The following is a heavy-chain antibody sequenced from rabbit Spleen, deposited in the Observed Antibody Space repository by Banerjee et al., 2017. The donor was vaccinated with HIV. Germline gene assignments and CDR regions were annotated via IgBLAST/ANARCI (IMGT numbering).Heavy chain of an antibody. CDR1: GFSFSSGYY. CDR3: ARDSGTSFSSYGMDL. Sequence: QSLEESGGDLVKPGTSLTLTCTASGFSFSSGYYMCWVRQAPGKGLEWIACIAAGSGGTTYYANWAKGRFTISKTSSTTVTLQMTSLTAADTATYFCARDSGTSFSSYGMDLWGQGTLVTVS. V-gene: IGHV1S40*01. J-gene: IGHJ6*01. D-gene: IGHD4-1*01. CDR2: IAAGSGGTT.